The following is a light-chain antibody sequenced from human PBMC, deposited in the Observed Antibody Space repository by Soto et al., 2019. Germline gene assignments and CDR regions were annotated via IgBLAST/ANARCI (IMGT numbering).Light chain of an antibody. CDR1: QSVSSNY. CDR3: QQYDTSPRT. V-gene: IGKV3-20*01. CDR2: GAS. Sequence: EVMLTQSPGTLSLSPGERATLSCRASQSVSSNYLAWYQQKSGQAPRLLIYGASNRATGIPDRFSGSGSGTEVTLTIRRLEPEDFAVYYGQQYDTSPRTFGQGTKVEFK. J-gene: IGKJ1*01.